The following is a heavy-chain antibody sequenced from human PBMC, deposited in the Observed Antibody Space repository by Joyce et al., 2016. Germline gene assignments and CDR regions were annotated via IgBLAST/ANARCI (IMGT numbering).Heavy chain of an antibody. CDR2: FSGGGATT. D-gene: IGHD3-22*01. CDR3: ARHYASGYIY. CDR1: GFTFIIYS. J-gene: IGHJ4*02. V-gene: IGHV3-23*01. Sequence: EVQLLESGGGLVQPGGSLRLSCAASGFTFIIYSMSWVRQAPGKGLEWVSTFSGGGATTYSADSVKGRFTISRDNSKNMLYLQMNSLRAEDTAIYYCARHYASGYIYWGQGTLVSVSS.